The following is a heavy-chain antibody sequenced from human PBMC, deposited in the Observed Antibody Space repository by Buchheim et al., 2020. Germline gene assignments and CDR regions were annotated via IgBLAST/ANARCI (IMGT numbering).Heavy chain of an antibody. Sequence: EVQLVESGGGLVKPGGSLRLSCAASGFTFSNAWMSWVRQAPGKGLEWVGRIKSKTDGGTTDYAAPVKGRFTISRDESKNTLYLQMNSLKTADTAVYYCTTDRVYGDYENWFDPWGQGTL. CDR1: GFTFSNAW. J-gene: IGHJ5*02. CDR3: TTDRVYGDYENWFDP. V-gene: IGHV3-15*01. CDR2: IKSKTDGGTT. D-gene: IGHD4-17*01.